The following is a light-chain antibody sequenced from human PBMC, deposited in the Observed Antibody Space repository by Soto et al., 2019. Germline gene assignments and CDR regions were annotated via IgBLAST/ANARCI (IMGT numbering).Light chain of an antibody. V-gene: IGKV3-15*01. Sequence: EILMTPSPATLALSPGERATLSCRSRQSVGSNLAWYHQKPGQAPRLLIYGASTRAAGIPARFSGSGSGTEFTLTISSLQSEDFAVYFCQQYNNRWTFGPGTKVESK. J-gene: IGKJ1*01. CDR2: GAS. CDR3: QQYNNRWT. CDR1: QSVGSN.